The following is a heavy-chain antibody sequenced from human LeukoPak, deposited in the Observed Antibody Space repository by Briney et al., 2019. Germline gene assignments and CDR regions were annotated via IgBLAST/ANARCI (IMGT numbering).Heavy chain of an antibody. J-gene: IGHJ5*02. V-gene: IGHV4-39*01. D-gene: IGHD4/OR15-4a*01. CDR2: IYYTGIT. CDR1: GGSIGSSDYY. CDR3: ARLLMGLWWFDP. Sequence: SETLSLTCTVSGGSIGSSDYYWAWIRQPPGKGLEWIGNIYYTGITYYNPSLKSRVTISVDTSKNQFSLKLSSVTAADTAVYYCARLLMGLWWFDPWGQGTLVTVSS.